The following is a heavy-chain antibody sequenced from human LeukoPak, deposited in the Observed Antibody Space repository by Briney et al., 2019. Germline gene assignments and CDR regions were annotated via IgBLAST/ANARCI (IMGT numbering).Heavy chain of an antibody. CDR1: GGTFGSYA. V-gene: IGHV1-69*13. CDR3: AMGPRKLYYYDSSDYYYFDY. Sequence: ASVKVSCTASGGTFGSYAVSWVRQAPGQGLEWMGGIIPFFGSTNYAQKFQGRVTIIADESTSTAYMELSSLRSEDTAVYYCAMGPRKLYYYDSSDYYYFDYWGQGTLVTVSS. CDR2: IIPFFGST. J-gene: IGHJ4*02. D-gene: IGHD3-22*01.